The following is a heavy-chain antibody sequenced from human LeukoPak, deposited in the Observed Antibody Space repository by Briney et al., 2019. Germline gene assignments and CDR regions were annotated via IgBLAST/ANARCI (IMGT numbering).Heavy chain of an antibody. J-gene: IGHJ4*02. CDR2: IYYSGST. V-gene: IGHV4-39*01. Sequence: PSETLSLTCTVSGGSISSSSYYWGWIRQPPGKGLEWIGCIYYSGSTYYNPSLKSRVTISVDTSKNQFSLKLSSVTAADTAVYYCTKSRAVAGKPQYYFDYWGQGTLVTVSS. CDR3: TKSRAVAGKPQYYFDY. CDR1: GGSISSSSYY. D-gene: IGHD6-19*01.